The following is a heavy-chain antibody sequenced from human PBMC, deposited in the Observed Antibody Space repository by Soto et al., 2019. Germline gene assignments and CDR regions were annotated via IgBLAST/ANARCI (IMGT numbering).Heavy chain of an antibody. CDR1: GGTFSSYA. CDR3: ATEYCSGGSCYPAGYNWFDP. Sequence: SVKVSCKASGGTFSSYAISWVRQAPGQGLEWMGGIIPIFGTANYAQKFQGRVTITADESTSTAYMELSSLRSEDTAVYYCATEYCSGGSCYPAGYNWFDPWGQGTQVTVS. V-gene: IGHV1-69*13. J-gene: IGHJ5*02. CDR2: IIPIFGTA. D-gene: IGHD2-15*01.